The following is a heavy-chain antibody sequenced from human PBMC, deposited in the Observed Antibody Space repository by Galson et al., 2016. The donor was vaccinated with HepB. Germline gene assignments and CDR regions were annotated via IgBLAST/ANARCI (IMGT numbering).Heavy chain of an antibody. J-gene: IGHJ2*01. CDR1: GFTFSTYS. D-gene: IGHD3-16*01. CDR2: ISITSGYK. Sequence: SLRLSCAASGFTFSTYSMNWVRQAPGKGLEWVSFISITSGYKYYADSLKSRVTISRDNAKDSLYLQMNSLRAEDTAVYYCARPPEGDRRYFDLWGRGTLVTVSS. V-gene: IGHV3-21*01. CDR3: ARPPEGDRRYFDL.